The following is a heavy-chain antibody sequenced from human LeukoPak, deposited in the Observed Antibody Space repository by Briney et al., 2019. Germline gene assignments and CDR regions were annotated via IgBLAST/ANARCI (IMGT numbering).Heavy chain of an antibody. D-gene: IGHD6-6*01. CDR1: GYTFASYD. V-gene: IGHV1-8*01. J-gene: IGHJ4*02. Sequence: GASVKVSCKASGYTFASYDINWVRQATGQGLEWMGLMNPNSGNTGYAQKFQGRVAMTRNTSISTAYMELSSLRSEDTAVYYCARGFRRIAARSFGYWGQGTLVTVSS. CDR2: MNPNSGNT. CDR3: ARGFRRIAARSFGY.